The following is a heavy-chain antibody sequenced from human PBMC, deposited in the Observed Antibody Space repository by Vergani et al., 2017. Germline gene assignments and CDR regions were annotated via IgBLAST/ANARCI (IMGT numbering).Heavy chain of an antibody. V-gene: IGHV1-69*13. CDR1: GYTLTELS. CDR2: IIPIFGTA. Sequence: QVQLVQSGAEVKKPGASVKVSCKVSGYTLTELSMHWVRQAPGQGLEWMGGIIPIFGTANYAQKFQGRVTITADESTSTAYMELSSLRSEDTAVYYCAREQQLVRHFDYWGQGTLVTVSS. D-gene: IGHD6-13*01. J-gene: IGHJ4*02. CDR3: AREQQLVRHFDY.